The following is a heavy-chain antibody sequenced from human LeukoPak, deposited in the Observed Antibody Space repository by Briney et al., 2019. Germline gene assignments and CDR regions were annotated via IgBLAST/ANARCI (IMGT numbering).Heavy chain of an antibody. CDR2: ISAYNGNT. CDR1: GYTFTGYY. D-gene: IGHD2-2*01. CDR3: ARDLRRACSSTSCYAGY. J-gene: IGHJ4*02. V-gene: IGHV1-18*04. Sequence: ASVKVSCKASGYTFTGYYMHWVRQAPGQGLERMGWISAYNGNTNYAQKLQGRVTMTTDTSTSTAYMELRSLRSDDTAVYYCARDLRRACSSTSCYAGYWGQGTLVTVSS.